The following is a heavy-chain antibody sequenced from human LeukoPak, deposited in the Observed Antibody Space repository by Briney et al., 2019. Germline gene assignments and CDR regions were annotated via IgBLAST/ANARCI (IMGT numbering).Heavy chain of an antibody. CDR1: GFTFSSYE. V-gene: IGHV3-48*03. CDR2: ISSSGSTI. CDR3: ARDGSGSGVSSGMDV. J-gene: IGHJ6*03. D-gene: IGHD3-10*01. Sequence: GGSLRLSCAASGFTFSSYEMNWVRQAPGKGLEWVSYISSSGSTIYYADSVKGRFTISRDNAKNSLYLQMNSLRAEDTAVYYCARDGSGSGVSSGMDVWGKGATVTVSS.